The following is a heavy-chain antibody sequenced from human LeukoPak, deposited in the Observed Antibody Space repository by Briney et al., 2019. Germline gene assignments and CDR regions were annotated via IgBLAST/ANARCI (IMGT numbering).Heavy chain of an antibody. D-gene: IGHD2-2*01. CDR1: GGSFSGYY. J-gene: IGHJ4*02. CDR2: INHSGST. CDR3: AGGLNCSSTRCTDPDY. V-gene: IGHV4-34*01. Sequence: SETLSLTCAVYGGSFSGYYWSWIRQPPGKGLEWIGEINHSGSTNYNPSLKSRVTISVDTSKNQFSLKLSSVTAADTAVYYCAGGLNCSSTRCTDPDYWGQGILVTVSS.